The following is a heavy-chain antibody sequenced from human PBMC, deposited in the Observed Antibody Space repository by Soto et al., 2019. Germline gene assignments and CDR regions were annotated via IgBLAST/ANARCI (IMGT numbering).Heavy chain of an antibody. CDR3: ASGGSQYYSGSRSTTGDYYYYGMDV. CDR2: IIPILGIA. D-gene: IGHD3-16*01. CDR1: GGTFSSYT. Sequence: QVQLVQSGAEVKKPGSSVKVSCKASGGTFSSYTISWVRQAPGQGLEWMGRIIPILGIANYAQKFQGRVTITADKSTSTAYMELSSLRSEDTAVYYCASGGSQYYSGSRSTTGDYYYYGMDVWGQGTTVTVSS. J-gene: IGHJ6*02. V-gene: IGHV1-69*02.